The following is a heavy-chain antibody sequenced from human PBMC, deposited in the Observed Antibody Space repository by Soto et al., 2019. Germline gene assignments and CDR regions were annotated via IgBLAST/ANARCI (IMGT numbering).Heavy chain of an antibody. D-gene: IGHD1-26*01. CDR2: IWYDGSNK. CDR3: ATQGVGATSFDY. CDR1: GFTFSSYG. Sequence: QVQLVESGGGVVQPGRSLRLSCAASGFTFSSYGMHWVRQAPGKWLEWVAVIWYDGSNKYYADSVKGRFTISRDNSKNTRYMQINSLRADDTAVYYCATQGVGATSFDYWGQGTLVTVSS. J-gene: IGHJ4*02. V-gene: IGHV3-33*01.